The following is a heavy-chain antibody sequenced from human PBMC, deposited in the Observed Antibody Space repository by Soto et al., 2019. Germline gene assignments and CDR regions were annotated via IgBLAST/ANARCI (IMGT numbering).Heavy chain of an antibody. D-gene: IGHD3-3*01. Sequence: QVQLVQSGAEVKKPGASVKVCCKASGYTFTSYDINWVRQATGQGLEWMGWMYPNSGNTGYAQKFQGRVTMTRNTSLSTAYMELSSLRSEDTAVYYCARQGYYDFWSGYYAFDYWGQGTLVTVSS. V-gene: IGHV1-8*01. CDR1: GYTFTSYD. J-gene: IGHJ4*02. CDR2: MYPNSGNT. CDR3: ARQGYYDFWSGYYAFDY.